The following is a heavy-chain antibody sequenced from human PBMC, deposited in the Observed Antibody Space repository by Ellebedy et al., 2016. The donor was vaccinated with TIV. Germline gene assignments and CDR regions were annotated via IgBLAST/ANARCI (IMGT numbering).Heavy chain of an antibody. V-gene: IGHV4-59*06. CDR1: GASTGSYY. CDR2: IYYSGRT. J-gene: IGHJ4*02. D-gene: IGHD5-12*01. CDR3: ASVRSGYVLDY. Sequence: SETLSLXCTVSGASTGSYYWSWSRQHPGKGLEWIGYIYYSGRTYYSPSLKSRVTMSVDTSENQFSLKLSSVTAADTAVYYCASVRSGYVLDYWGPGTLVPVPS.